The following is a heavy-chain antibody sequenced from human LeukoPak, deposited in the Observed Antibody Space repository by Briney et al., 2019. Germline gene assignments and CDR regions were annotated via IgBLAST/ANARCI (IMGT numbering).Heavy chain of an antibody. CDR2: ISGSGGST. CDR3: AKERPRRRPGSGYYYVYFDY. V-gene: IGHV3-23*01. CDR1: GFTFSSYA. D-gene: IGHD3-22*01. Sequence: PGGSLRLSCAASGFTFSSYAMSWVRQAPGKGLEWVSAISGSGGSTYSADSVRGRFTISRDNSKNTLYLQMNSLRAEDTAVYYCAKERPRRRPGSGYYYVYFDYWGQGTLVTVSS. J-gene: IGHJ4*02.